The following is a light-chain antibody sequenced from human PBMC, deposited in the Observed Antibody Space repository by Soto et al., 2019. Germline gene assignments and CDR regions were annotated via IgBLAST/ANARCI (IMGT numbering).Light chain of an antibody. CDR1: QSISNW. J-gene: IGKJ1*01. CDR3: QQYNGYSRT. V-gene: IGKV1-5*03. Sequence: DIQMTQSPSTLSASVGDRVTITCRASQSISNWLAWYQQKPGKAPKLLIYLASSLESGVPSRFSGSGSGTEFTLIISSLQPDDFATFYCQQYNGYSRTLGQGTKVDIK. CDR2: LAS.